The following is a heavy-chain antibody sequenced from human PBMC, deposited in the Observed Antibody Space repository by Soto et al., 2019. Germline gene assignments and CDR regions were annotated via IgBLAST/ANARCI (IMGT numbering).Heavy chain of an antibody. J-gene: IGHJ4*02. D-gene: IGHD6-19*01. Sequence: EVQLVESGGGVVRPGGSLRLSCAASGFTFDDYGMSWVRQAPGKGLEWVSGINWNGGRTGYEDSVKGRFTISRENAKNSLYLQMNSLRAEDTALYYCARLYSSGWYGPGRYWGQGTLVTVSS. CDR3: ARLYSSGWYGPGRY. CDR1: GFTFDDYG. V-gene: IGHV3-20*04. CDR2: INWNGGRT.